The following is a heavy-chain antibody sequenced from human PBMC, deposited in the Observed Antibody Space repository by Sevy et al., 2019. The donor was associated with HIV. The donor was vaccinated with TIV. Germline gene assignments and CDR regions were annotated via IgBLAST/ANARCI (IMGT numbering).Heavy chain of an antibody. V-gene: IGHV4-34*01. Sequence: SETLSLTCAVYGGSFSGYYWSWIRQPPGKGLEWIGEINHSGSTNYNPSLKSRVTISVDTSKNQFSLKLSSVTAADTAVYYCARLVTGDILTAEGFDYWGQGTLVTVSS. D-gene: IGHD3-9*01. J-gene: IGHJ4*02. CDR2: INHSGST. CDR1: GGSFSGYY. CDR3: ARLVTGDILTAEGFDY.